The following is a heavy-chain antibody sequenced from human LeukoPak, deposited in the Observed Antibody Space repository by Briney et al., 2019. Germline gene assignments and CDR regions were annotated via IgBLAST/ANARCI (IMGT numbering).Heavy chain of an antibody. D-gene: IGHD5-12*01. Sequence: RPGGSLRLSCAASGFTFSSYTMNWVRQAPGKGLEWVSYISGTSSTIYYADSVKGRFTISRDNARNSLYLQMNSLRAEDTAVYYCARGEATRWGQGTLVTVSS. J-gene: IGHJ4*02. V-gene: IGHV3-48*01. CDR1: GFTFSSYT. CDR2: ISGTSSTI. CDR3: ARGEATR.